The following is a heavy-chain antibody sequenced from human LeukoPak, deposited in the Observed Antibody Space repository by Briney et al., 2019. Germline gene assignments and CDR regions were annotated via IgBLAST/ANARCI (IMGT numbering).Heavy chain of an antibody. CDR2: ISSSSSTI. Sequence: PGGSLRLSCAASGFTFSSYSMNWVRQAPGKGLEWVSYISSSSSTIYYADSVKGRFTISRDNAKNSLYLQMNSLRAEDTAVYYCAREGGSYLISQWYFDYWGQGTLVTVSS. CDR3: AREGGSYLISQWYFDY. CDR1: GFTFSSYS. J-gene: IGHJ4*02. D-gene: IGHD1-26*01. V-gene: IGHV3-48*01.